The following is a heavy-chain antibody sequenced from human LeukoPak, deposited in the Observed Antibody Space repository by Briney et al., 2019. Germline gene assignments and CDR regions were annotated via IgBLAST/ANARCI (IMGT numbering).Heavy chain of an antibody. V-gene: IGHV3-74*01. CDR1: GFTFSSYW. Sequence: PGGSLRLSCAASGFTFSSYWMHWVRQAPGKGLEWVSRINSDGRSTNYADSVKGRVTISRDNAKNTPSLQMNRLIAEDTAGYCFSSGGASGSLIYWGQGTLVTVSS. CDR2: INSDGRST. D-gene: IGHD5-12*01. CDR3: SSGGASGSLIY. J-gene: IGHJ4*02.